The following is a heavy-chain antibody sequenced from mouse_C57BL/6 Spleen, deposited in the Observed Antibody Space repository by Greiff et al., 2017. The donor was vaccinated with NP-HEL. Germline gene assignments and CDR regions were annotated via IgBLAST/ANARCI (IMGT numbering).Heavy chain of an antibody. J-gene: IGHJ2*01. CDR1: GYAFTNYL. CDR3: ARCGDSRYFDY. V-gene: IGHV1-54*01. Sequence: QVQLQQSGAELVRPGTSVKVSCKASGYAFTNYLIEWVKQRPGQGLEWIGVINPGSGGTNYNEKFKGKATLTADKSSSTAYMQLSSLTSEDSAVYFCARCGDSRYFDYWGQGTTLTVSS. CDR2: INPGSGGT.